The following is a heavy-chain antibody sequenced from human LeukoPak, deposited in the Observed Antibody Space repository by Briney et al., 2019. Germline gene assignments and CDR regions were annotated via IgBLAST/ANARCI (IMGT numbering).Heavy chain of an antibody. CDR1: GGTFSSYA. CDR3: ARDRDIVVVPVDAFDI. CDR2: IIPILGIA. Sequence: ASVKVSCKASGGTFSSYAISWVRQAPGQGLEWMGRIIPILGIANYAQKFQGRVTMTRDTSTSTVYMELSSLRSDDTAVYYCARDRDIVVVPVDAFDIWGQGTMVTVSS. V-gene: IGHV1-69*04. J-gene: IGHJ3*02. D-gene: IGHD2-2*01.